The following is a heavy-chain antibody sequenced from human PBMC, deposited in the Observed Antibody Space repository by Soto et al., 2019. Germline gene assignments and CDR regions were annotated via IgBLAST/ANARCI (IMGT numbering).Heavy chain of an antibody. CDR2: ISYDGSNK. J-gene: IGHJ4*02. V-gene: IGHV3-30-3*01. Sequence: PGGSLRLSCAASGFTFSSYAMHWVRQAPGKGLEWVAVISYDGSNKYYADSVKGRFTISRDNSKNTLYLQMNSLRAEDTAVYYCARSYDSSGYPCDYWGQGTLVTVSS. D-gene: IGHD3-22*01. CDR1: GFTFSSYA. CDR3: ARSYDSSGYPCDY.